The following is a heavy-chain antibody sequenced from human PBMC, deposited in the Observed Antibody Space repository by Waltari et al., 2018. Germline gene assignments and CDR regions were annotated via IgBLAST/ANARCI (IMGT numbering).Heavy chain of an antibody. J-gene: IGHJ3*02. CDR1: GGSISRYY. V-gene: IGHV4-4*07. CDR2: IYTSGST. Sequence: QVQLQESGPGLVKPSETLSLTCTVSGGSISRYYWSWLRPPAVKGLEWIGRIYTSGSTNYNPSLKSRVTMSVDTSKNQFSLKLSSVTAADTAVYYCARDQNVVVPAATGDAFDIWGQGTMVTVSS. CDR3: ARDQNVVVPAATGDAFDI. D-gene: IGHD2-2*01.